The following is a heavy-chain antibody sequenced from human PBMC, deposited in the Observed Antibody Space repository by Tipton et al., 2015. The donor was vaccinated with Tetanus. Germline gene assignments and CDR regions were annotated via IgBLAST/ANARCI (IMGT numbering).Heavy chain of an antibody. D-gene: IGHD5-12*01. V-gene: IGHV3-21*01. CDR2: ISSSSSYI. CDR3: ARENGGYDYYYYYGMDV. Sequence: SLRLSFAASGFTFSSYFMNWVRQAPGKGLEWVSSISSSSSYIYYADSVKGRFTMSRDNAKNSLYLQMNSLRAEDTAVYYCARENGGYDYYYYYGMDVWGQGTTVTVSS. J-gene: IGHJ6*02. CDR1: GFTFSSYF.